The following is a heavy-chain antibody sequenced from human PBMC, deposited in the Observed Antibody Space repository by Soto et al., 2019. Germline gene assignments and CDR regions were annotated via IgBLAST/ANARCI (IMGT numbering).Heavy chain of an antibody. CDR1: GFTFSSYA. D-gene: IGHD1-26*01. Sequence: GGSLRLSCAASGFTFSSYAMHWVRQAPGKGLEWVAVIRHDRNNENYADSVKGRFTISRDSSKNTLYLQLNSLRVEDTAIYYCARVYNGGNYCVFDFWGQGTLVTVSS. CDR2: IRHDRNNE. CDR3: ARVYNGGNYCVFDF. J-gene: IGHJ4*02. V-gene: IGHV3-33*01.